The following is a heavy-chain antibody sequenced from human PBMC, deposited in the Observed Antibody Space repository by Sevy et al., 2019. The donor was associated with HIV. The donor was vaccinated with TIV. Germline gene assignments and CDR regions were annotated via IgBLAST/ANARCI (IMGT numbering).Heavy chain of an antibody. D-gene: IGHD3-16*01. Sequence: GGSLRLSCAASGFTFSSYWMNWIRQAPGKGLEWVANINQDGSEKYYVDSVKGRFTISRDNAKNSLYLEMNTLRAGDTAVYYCATSGGETWGQGTLVTVSS. V-gene: IGHV3-7*01. CDR3: ATSGGET. CDR2: INQDGSEK. CDR1: GFTFSSYW. J-gene: IGHJ5*02.